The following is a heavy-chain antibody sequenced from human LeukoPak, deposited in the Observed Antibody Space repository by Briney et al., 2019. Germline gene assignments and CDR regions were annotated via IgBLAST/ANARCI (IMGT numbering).Heavy chain of an antibody. CDR1: GFTFTKYW. Sequence: GDSLRLSCAASGFTFTKYWMTWVRQAPGKGLEWVGNIKQDGSDKNYLDSVKGRFTISRDNAKSSIYLQMNSLRAEDTAIYYCARGAPPQNWGQGTLVTVSS. J-gene: IGHJ4*02. CDR2: IKQDGSDK. CDR3: ARGAPPQN. V-gene: IGHV3-7*03.